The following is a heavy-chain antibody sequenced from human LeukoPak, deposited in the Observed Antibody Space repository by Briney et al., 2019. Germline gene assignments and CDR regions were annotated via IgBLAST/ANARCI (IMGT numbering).Heavy chain of an antibody. D-gene: IGHD3-22*01. CDR3: ARSDSSGYYYVHYYYGMDV. CDR1: GFTFSSYG. V-gene: IGHV3-30*19. J-gene: IGHJ6*02. Sequence: QPGGSLRLSCAASGFTFSSYGMHWVRQAPGKGLEWVAVIWYDGSNKYYADSVKGRFTISRDNSKNTLYLQMNSLRAEDTAVYYCARSDSSGYYYVHYYYGMDVWGQGTTVTVSS. CDR2: IWYDGSNK.